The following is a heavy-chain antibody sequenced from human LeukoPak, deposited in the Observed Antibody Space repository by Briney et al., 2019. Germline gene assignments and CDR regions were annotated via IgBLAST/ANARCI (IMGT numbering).Heavy chain of an antibody. J-gene: IGHJ3*02. D-gene: IGHD6-13*01. V-gene: IGHV3-30*02. CDR3: AKLREPYSRTDAFDI. Sequence: GRSLRLSCAASGFTFSSYGMHWVRQAPGKGLEWVAFIRYDGSNKYYADSVKGRFTISRDNSKNTLYLQMNSLRAEDTAVYYCAKLREPYSRTDAFDIWGQGTMVTVSS. CDR1: GFTFSSYG. CDR2: IRYDGSNK.